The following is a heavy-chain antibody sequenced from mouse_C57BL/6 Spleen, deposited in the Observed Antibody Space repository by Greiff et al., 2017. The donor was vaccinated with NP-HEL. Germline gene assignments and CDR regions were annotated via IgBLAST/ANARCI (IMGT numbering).Heavy chain of an antibody. CDR1: GYTFTSYW. Sequence: VQLQQPGAELVKPGASVKLSCKASGYTFTSYWMHWVKQRPGQGLEWIGMIHPNSGSTNYNEKFKSKATLTVDKSSSTAYMQLSSLTSEDSAVYYCAREGGNDYDDYWGQGTTLTVSS. D-gene: IGHD2-4*01. CDR3: AREGGNDYDDY. V-gene: IGHV1-64*01. CDR2: IHPNSGST. J-gene: IGHJ2*01.